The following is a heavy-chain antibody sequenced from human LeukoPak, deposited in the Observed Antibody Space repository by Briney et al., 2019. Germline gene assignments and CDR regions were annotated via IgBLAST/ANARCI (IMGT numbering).Heavy chain of an antibody. D-gene: IGHD3-10*01. CDR2: INPNSGGT. Sequence: ASVKVSCKASGYTFTGYYMHWVRQAPGQGLEWMGWINPNSGGTNYAQKFQGRVTMTRDTSTSTVYMELSSLRSEDTAVYYCARVKSRGSKDGFGWFDPWGQGTLVTVSS. CDR3: ARVKSRGSKDGFGWFDP. J-gene: IGHJ5*02. CDR1: GYTFTGYY. V-gene: IGHV1-2*02.